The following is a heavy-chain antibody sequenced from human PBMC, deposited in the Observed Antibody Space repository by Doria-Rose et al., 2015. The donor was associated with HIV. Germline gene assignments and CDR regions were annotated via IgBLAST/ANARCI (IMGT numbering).Heavy chain of an antibody. J-gene: IGHJ4*02. CDR3: ARIKSSRWYHKYYFDF. D-gene: IGHD6-13*01. CDR1: GVSLSSPGMG. CDR2: IFSDDER. Sequence: QIALKESGPVLVKPTETLTLTCTVSGVSLSSPGMGVSWIRRPPGKALEWLAYIFSDDERSYKTSLKSRLTISRGTSKSQVVLTMTDMDPVDTATYHCARIKSSRWYHKYYFDFWGQGTLVIVSA. V-gene: IGHV2-26*01.